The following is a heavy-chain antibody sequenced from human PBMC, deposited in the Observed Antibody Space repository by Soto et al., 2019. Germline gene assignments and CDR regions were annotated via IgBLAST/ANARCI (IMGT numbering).Heavy chain of an antibody. CDR3: AKDLAMDRTYNWLDP. CDR1: GFTFSNYA. V-gene: IGHV3-23*01. Sequence: EVQLLESGGGLVQPGGSLRLSCAASGFTFSNYAMSWVRQAPGKGPEWVSGISGSGGSTDYADSVKGRFNIFRDNPKNTLYLQMNSLRSEVTVVYYCAKDLAMDRTYNWLDPWGQGTLVTVSS. D-gene: IGHD2-2*03. J-gene: IGHJ5*02. CDR2: ISGSGGST.